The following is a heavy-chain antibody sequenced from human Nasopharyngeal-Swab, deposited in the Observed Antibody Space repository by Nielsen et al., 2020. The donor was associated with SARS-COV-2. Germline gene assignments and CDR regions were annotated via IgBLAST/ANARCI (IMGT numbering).Heavy chain of an antibody. CDR1: GGSISSNSYC. CDR3: ASGPFGPGDSYYYYGLDV. Sequence: SETLSLTCTVSGGSISSNSYCWGWIRQPPGKGLEWIGSIHNSGTPYYIPSLKSRVTISVDTSKNQFSLKMRSVTAADTAVYYCASGPFGPGDSYYYYGLDVWGQGTTVTVSS. V-gene: IGHV4-39*07. D-gene: IGHD3/OR15-3a*01. J-gene: IGHJ6*02. CDR2: IHNSGTP.